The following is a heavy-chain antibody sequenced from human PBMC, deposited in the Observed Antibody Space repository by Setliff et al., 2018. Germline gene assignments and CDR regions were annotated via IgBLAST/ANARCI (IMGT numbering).Heavy chain of an antibody. V-gene: IGHV5-51*01. CDR3: ARVPRFTDMRNAFDI. Sequence: PGESLKISCKGSGYSFTSYWIGWVRQMPGKGLEWMGIIYPGDSDTRYSPSFQGQVTISADKSISTAYLQWSSLKASDTAMYYCARVPRFTDMRNAFDIWGQGTMVTVSS. CDR1: GYSFTSYW. CDR2: IYPGDSDT. D-gene: IGHD2-15*01. J-gene: IGHJ3*02.